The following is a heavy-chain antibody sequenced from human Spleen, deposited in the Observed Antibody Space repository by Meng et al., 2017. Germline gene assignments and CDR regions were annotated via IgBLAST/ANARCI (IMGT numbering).Heavy chain of an antibody. J-gene: IGHJ6*02. D-gene: IGHD3-10*01. CDR2: ISSSSSYI. CDR3: ARDRAGDYGSGNYYYYGMDV. Sequence: GESLKISCAASGFTFSSYSMNWVRQAPGKGLEWVSSISSSSSYIYYADSVKGRFTISRDNAKNSLYLQMNSLRAEDTAVYYCARDRAGDYGSGNYYYYGMDVWGQGTTVTVSS. V-gene: IGHV3-21*01. CDR1: GFTFSSYS.